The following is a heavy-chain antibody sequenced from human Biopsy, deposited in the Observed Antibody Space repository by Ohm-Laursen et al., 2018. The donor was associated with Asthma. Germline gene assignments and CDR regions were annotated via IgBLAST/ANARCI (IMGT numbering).Heavy chain of an antibody. D-gene: IGHD3-16*01. V-gene: IGHV1-69*13. CDR2: IIPIFDST. Sequence: GASVKVSCKASGGTFSTYGINWVRQAPGQGLEWMGTIIPIFDSTKYAQKFQDRVTIIADESTGTASLELRSLRSEDTAVYYCARDRRQSSSGEDWFDPWGQGTLVTVSS. CDR1: GGTFSTYG. CDR3: ARDRRQSSSGEDWFDP. J-gene: IGHJ5*02.